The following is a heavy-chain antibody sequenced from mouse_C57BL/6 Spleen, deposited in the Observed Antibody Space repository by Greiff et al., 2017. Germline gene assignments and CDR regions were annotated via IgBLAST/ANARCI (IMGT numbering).Heavy chain of an antibody. D-gene: IGHD6-5*01. CDR3: TRVAYDLYAMDY. CDR2: ISSGGDYI. CDR1: GFTFSSYA. Sequence: EVQRVESGEGLVKPGGSLKLSCAASGFTFSSYAMSWVRQTPEKRLEWVAYISSGGDYIYYADTVKGRFTISRDNARNTLYLQMSSLKSEDTAMYYCTRVAYDLYAMDYWGQGTSVTVSS. V-gene: IGHV5-9-1*02. J-gene: IGHJ4*01.